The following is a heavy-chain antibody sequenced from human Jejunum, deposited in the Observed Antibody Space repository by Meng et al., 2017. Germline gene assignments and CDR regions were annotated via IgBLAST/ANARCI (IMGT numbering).Heavy chain of an antibody. V-gene: IGHV4-61*01. J-gene: IGHJ4*02. CDR1: GGSVSSTNCY. D-gene: IGHD2-2*01. CDR3: AREYCISTTCYFDS. CDR2: RYYSGST. Sequence: QVRRQGSGPGLVRPSETLSLTCTVSGGSVSSTNCYWSWIRQPPGKGLEWIGYRYYSGSTNYNPSLKSRVTISVDTSKSQFSLKLFSVTAADTAVYYCAREYCISTTCYFDSWGQGTLVTVSS.